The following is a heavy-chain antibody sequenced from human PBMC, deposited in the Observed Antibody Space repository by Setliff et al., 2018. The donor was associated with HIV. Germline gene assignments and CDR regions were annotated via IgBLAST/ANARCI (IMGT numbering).Heavy chain of an antibody. V-gene: IGHV4-4*07. Sequence: PSETLSLTCTVSSVSINSYYWSWIRQPAGRALEWIGRIYSSGSTNYNPSLKSRVKMSLDTSKNQFSLKLSSVTAADTAVYFCARDPYCSGDGCFRYYQHWGRGTLVTVSS. CDR3: ARDPYCSGDGCFRYYQH. J-gene: IGHJ1*01. D-gene: IGHD2-15*01. CDR2: IYSSGST. CDR1: SVSINSYY.